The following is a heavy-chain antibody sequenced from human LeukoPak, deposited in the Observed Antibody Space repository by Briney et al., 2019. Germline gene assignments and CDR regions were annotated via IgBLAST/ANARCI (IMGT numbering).Heavy chain of an antibody. D-gene: IGHD6-13*01. CDR2: INPNSGGT. CDR3: AREWGEEQQLGGYNWFDS. Sequence: ASVKVSCKASGYTFTSYYMHWVRQAPGQGLEWMGWINPNSGGTNYAQKFQGRVTMTRDTSISTAYMELSRLRSDDTAVYYCAREWGEEQQLGGYNWFDSWGQGTLVTVSS. J-gene: IGHJ5*01. CDR1: GYTFTSYY. V-gene: IGHV1-2*02.